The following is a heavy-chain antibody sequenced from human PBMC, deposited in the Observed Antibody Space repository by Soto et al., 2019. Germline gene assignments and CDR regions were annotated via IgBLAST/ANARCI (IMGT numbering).Heavy chain of an antibody. V-gene: IGHV3-23*01. CDR2: ISDSGGST. Sequence: VGSLRLSCAASGFTFSSFGMNWVRQAPGKGLEWVSLISDSGGSTYHADSVKGRFTISRDNSKNTLYLQMNSLRAEDTAVYYCAKAATITTLYNFDFWGQGTLVTVSS. CDR1: GFTFSSFG. D-gene: IGHD4-4*01. J-gene: IGHJ4*02. CDR3: AKAATITTLYNFDF.